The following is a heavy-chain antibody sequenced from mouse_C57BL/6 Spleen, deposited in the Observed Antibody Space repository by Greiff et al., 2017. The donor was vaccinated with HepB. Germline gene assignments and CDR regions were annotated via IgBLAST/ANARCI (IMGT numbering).Heavy chain of an antibody. D-gene: IGHD1-1*01. J-gene: IGHJ2*01. CDR1: GYTFTSYW. Sequence: QVQLQQPGTELVKPGASVKLSCKASGYTFTSYWMHWVKQRPGQGLEWIGNINPSNGGTNYNEKFKSKANLTVDKSSSTAYMQLSSLTSDDSAVYYCARPHYYGSSYFDYWGQGTTLTVSS. V-gene: IGHV1-53*01. CDR2: INPSNGGT. CDR3: ARPHYYGSSYFDY.